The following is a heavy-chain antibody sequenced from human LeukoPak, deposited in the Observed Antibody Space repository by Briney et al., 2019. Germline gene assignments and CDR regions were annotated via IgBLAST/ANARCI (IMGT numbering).Heavy chain of an antibody. CDR2: LGIAGDT. J-gene: IGHJ4*02. D-gene: IGHD1-26*01. CDR1: GFTVSSYA. CDR3: ARQMQSHGNFDS. V-gene: IGHV3-13*01. Sequence: GGSLRLSCAASGFTVSSYAMHWVRQPIGKGLEWVSALGIAGDTFYPSSVKGRFTISRENARNSLYLQMNSLRAEDTAMYYCARQMQSHGNFDSWGQGTLVTVSS.